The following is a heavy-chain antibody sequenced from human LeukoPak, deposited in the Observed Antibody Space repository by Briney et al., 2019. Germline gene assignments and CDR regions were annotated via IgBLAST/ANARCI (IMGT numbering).Heavy chain of an antibody. D-gene: IGHD2-2*01. V-gene: IGHV3-30*02. CDR1: GFTFSSYG. CDR2: IRYDGSNK. Sequence: GGSLRLSCAASGFTFSSYGMHWVRQAPGKGLEWVAFIRYDGSNKYYADSVKGRFTISRDNSKNTLYLQMNSLRAEDTAVYYCAKEPFSYCSSTSCSPDPWCQGTLVTVSS. J-gene: IGHJ5*02. CDR3: AKEPFSYCSSTSCSPDP.